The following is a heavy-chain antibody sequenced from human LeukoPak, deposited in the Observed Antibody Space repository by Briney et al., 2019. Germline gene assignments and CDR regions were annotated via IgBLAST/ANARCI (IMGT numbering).Heavy chain of an antibody. CDR2: IIPIFGTA. Sequence: ASVKASCKASGGTFSSYAISWVRQAPGQGLEWMGGIIPIFGTANYAQKFQGRVTITADESTSTAYMELSSLRSEDTAVYYCARGENYSGYYFAIDYWGQGTLVTVSS. J-gene: IGHJ4*02. CDR1: GGTFSSYA. CDR3: ARGENYSGYYFAIDY. D-gene: IGHD3-22*01. V-gene: IGHV1-69*13.